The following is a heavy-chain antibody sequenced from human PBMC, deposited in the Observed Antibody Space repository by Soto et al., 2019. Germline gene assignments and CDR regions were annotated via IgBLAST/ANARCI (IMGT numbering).Heavy chain of an antibody. D-gene: IGHD6-19*01. Sequence: GASVKVSCKASGYTFTSYYMHWVRQAPGQGLEWMGIINPSGGSTSYAQKFQGRVTMTRDTSTSTVYMELSSLRSEDTAVYYCARNGVGSGSTVPYYYYGMDVWGQGTTVTVSS. J-gene: IGHJ6*02. CDR1: GYTFTSYY. V-gene: IGHV1-46*01. CDR2: INPSGGST. CDR3: ARNGVGSGSTVPYYYYGMDV.